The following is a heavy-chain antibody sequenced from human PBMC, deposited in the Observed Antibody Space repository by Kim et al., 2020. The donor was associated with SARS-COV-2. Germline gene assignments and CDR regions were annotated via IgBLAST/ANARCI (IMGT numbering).Heavy chain of an antibody. J-gene: IGHJ4*02. V-gene: IGHV3-53*01. Sequence: ADSVKGRFTISRDNSKNTLYLQMNSRGAEGTAVYYCARDRGSYGDYEGYWGQGTLVTVSS. CDR3: ARDRGSYGDYEGY. D-gene: IGHD4-17*01.